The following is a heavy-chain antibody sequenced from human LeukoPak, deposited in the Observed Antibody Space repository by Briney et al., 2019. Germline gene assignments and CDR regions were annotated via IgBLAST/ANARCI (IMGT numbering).Heavy chain of an antibody. CDR1: GFTLSGYS. J-gene: IGHJ4*02. CDR2: ISTTSSTI. Sequence: PGGSLRLSCAASGFTLSGYSMNWVRQAPGKGLDWISYISTTSSTIYYADSVRGRFTISRDNAKNSLYLQMNSLRDDDTAVYYCARDNHGDWDYWGLGTLVTVSS. D-gene: IGHD2-21*02. V-gene: IGHV3-48*02. CDR3: ARDNHGDWDY.